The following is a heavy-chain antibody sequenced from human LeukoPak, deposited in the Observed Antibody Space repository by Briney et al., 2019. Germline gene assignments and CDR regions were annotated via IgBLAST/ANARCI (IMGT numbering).Heavy chain of an antibody. CDR3: ARDPAYYDLLTGYPSGYFDY. V-gene: IGHV3-21*01. CDR2: ISSSSTYI. J-gene: IGHJ4*02. Sequence: GSLRLSCAASGFTFSSYSMNWVRQAPGKGLEWVSSISSSSTYIYYADSVKGRFTISRDNAKNSLYLQMNSLRAEDTAVYFCARDPAYYDLLTGYPSGYFDYWGQGTLVTVSS. D-gene: IGHD3-9*01. CDR1: GFTFSSYS.